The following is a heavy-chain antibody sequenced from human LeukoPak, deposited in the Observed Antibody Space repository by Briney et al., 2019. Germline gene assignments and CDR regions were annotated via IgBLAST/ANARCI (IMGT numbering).Heavy chain of an antibody. J-gene: IGHJ5*02. V-gene: IGHV4-38-2*01. CDR3: ARHSIAAGGRHWFDP. Sequence: SETLSLTCAVSGYSISSGYYWGWIRQPPGKGLEWIGNIYHSGSTYYNPSPKSRVTISVHPSKNQFSLKLNSVDAANTAVYYFARHSIAAGGRHWFDPWGQGTPVTVSS. D-gene: IGHD6-13*01. CDR1: GYSISSGYY. CDR2: IYHSGST.